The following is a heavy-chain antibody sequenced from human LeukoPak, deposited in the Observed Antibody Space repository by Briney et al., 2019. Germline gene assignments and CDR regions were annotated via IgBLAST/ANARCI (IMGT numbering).Heavy chain of an antibody. J-gene: IGHJ6*03. CDR3: AREVIFGVVMTPHYYYYMDV. D-gene: IGHD3-3*01. V-gene: IGHV3-7*01. Sequence: GGSLRLSCAASGFTFSSYWMSWVRQAPGKGLEWVANIKQDGSEKYYVDSVKGRFTISRDNAKNSLYLQMNSLRAEDTAVYYCAREVIFGVVMTPHYYYYMDVWGKGTTVTVSS. CDR1: GFTFSSYW. CDR2: IKQDGSEK.